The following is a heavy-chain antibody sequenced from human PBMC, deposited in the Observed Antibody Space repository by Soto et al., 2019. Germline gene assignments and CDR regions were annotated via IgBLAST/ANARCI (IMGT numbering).Heavy chain of an antibody. Sequence: SETLSLTCNMSGDSYSISTYSWSWIRQPPGKALQWIGFIYQSGVTSYNPSLASRVSISLDRSNNQCSLRLKSVTAADTAAYFCAGMPYTSGLRFDHWGPGTLVTVSS. CDR1: GDSYSISTYS. CDR3: AGMPYTSGLRFDH. J-gene: IGHJ5*02. V-gene: IGHV4-30-2*01. CDR2: IYQSGVT. D-gene: IGHD6-19*01.